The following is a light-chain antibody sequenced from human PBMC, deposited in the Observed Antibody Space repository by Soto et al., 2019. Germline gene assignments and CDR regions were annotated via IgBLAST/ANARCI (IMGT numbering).Light chain of an antibody. V-gene: IGLV2-11*01. J-gene: IGLJ3*02. CDR1: SSDVGAYNN. CDR3: CSYAGSYTWV. CDR2: DVS. Sequence: QSALTQPRSVSGSPGQSVTISCTGTSSDVGAYNNVSWFQQHPGKAPKLMIYDVSKRPSGVPDRFSCSKSGNTASLTISGLQAEDDIDYYCCSYAGSYTWVCGGGTQLTFL.